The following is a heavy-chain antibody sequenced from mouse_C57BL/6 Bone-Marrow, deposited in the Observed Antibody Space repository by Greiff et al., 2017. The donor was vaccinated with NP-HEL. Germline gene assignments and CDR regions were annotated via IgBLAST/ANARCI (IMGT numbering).Heavy chain of an antibody. Sequence: VQLQQSGPELVKPGASVKISCKASGYSFTGYYMNWVKQSPEKSLEWIGEINPSTGGTTYNQKFKAKATLTVDKSSSTAYMQLKSLTSEDSAVHICANYEYAPCAYWGQGTLVTVSA. CDR2: INPSTGGT. V-gene: IGHV1-42*01. CDR3: ANYEYAPCAY. CDR1: GYSFTGYY. D-gene: IGHD2-4*01. J-gene: IGHJ3*01.